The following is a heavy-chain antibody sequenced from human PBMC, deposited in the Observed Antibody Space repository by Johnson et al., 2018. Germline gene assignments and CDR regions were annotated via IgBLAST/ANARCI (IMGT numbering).Heavy chain of an antibody. V-gene: IGHV1-69*09. J-gene: IGHJ1*01. CDR1: GGTFSSYA. Sequence: QVQLVQSGAEVKKPGSSVKVACKASGGTFSSYAISWVRQAPGQGLEWMGGIIPILGIANYAQKFQGRVTITADKSTSTAYMELSSLGSEDAAGIPGVPITMIGVVILSVGVYLQHGGQGTLVTVSA. CDR3: VPITMIGVVILSVGVYLQH. CDR2: IIPILGIA. D-gene: IGHD3-22*01.